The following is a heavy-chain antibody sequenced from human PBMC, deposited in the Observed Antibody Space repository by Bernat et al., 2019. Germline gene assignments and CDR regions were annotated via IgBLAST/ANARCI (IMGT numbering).Heavy chain of an antibody. CDR1: GFTFDDYG. CDR2: IRNLAYGGTP. J-gene: IGHJ6*03. V-gene: IGHV3-49*04. CDR3: TRVFGYYYHYLDV. D-gene: IGHD3-10*01. Sequence: EVHLVESGGGLVQPGRSLRLSCSGSGFTFDDYGMNWVRQAPGKGLEWVGFIRNLAYGGTPEYAASVKGRFNISRDDSKSIVYLQMNSLKTEDTAVYYWTRVFGYYYHYLDVWGKGTTVTVSS.